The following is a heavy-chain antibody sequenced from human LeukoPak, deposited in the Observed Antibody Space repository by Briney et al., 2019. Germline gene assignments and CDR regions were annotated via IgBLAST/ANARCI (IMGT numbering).Heavy chain of an antibody. J-gene: IGHJ5*02. D-gene: IGHD3-10*01. CDR3: ARGRYYGSGNWFDP. Sequence: SETLSLTCAVYGGSFSGYYWSWIRQPPGKGLEWIGEINHSGSTNYNPSLKSRVTISVDTSKNHFSLKLSSVTAADTAVYYCARGRYYGSGNWFDPWGQGTLVTVSS. CDR1: GGSFSGYY. CDR2: INHSGST. V-gene: IGHV4-34*01.